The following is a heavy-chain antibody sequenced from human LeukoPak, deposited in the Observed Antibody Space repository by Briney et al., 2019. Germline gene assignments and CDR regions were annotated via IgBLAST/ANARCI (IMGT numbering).Heavy chain of an antibody. V-gene: IGHV3-23*01. Sequence: GGSLRLSYAASGFTFSSYAINWVRQAPRKGLEWVSGISNSGGSTYYADSVKGRFTISRDNSKNTLYLRMNGLRAEDTAVYYCAKSRTPVAGTPIDHWGQGTLVTVSS. D-gene: IGHD6-19*01. J-gene: IGHJ4*02. CDR3: AKSRTPVAGTPIDH. CDR1: GFTFSSYA. CDR2: ISNSGGST.